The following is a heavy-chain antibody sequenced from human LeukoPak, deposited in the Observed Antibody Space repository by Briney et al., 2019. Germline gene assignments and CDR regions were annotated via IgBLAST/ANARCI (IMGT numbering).Heavy chain of an antibody. J-gene: IGHJ6*02. CDR2: ISGNAGST. CDR1: GFTLSSYA. Sequence: GGSLRLSCTASGFTLSSYAMSWVRQAPGKGLEWVSLISGNAGSTYYADSVKGRFTISRDNAKNSLYLQMNSLRDEDTAVYYCARGLDLYVWGQGTTVTVSS. D-gene: IGHD3-3*01. CDR3: ARGLDLYV. V-gene: IGHV3-23*01.